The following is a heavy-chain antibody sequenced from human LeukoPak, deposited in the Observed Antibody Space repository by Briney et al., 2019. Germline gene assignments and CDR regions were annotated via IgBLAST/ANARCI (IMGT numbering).Heavy chain of an antibody. CDR1: GFTFSSYA. D-gene: IGHD3-22*01. Sequence: PGRSLRLSCAASGFTFSSYAMHWVRQAPGKGLEGAAVISYDGSNKYYADSVKGRFTISRDNSNNTLYLQMNSLRAEDTAVYYCARDPDYYDSSGYVGYYFDYWGQGTLVTVCS. J-gene: IGHJ4*02. V-gene: IGHV3-30-3*01. CDR2: ISYDGSNK. CDR3: ARDPDYYDSSGYVGYYFDY.